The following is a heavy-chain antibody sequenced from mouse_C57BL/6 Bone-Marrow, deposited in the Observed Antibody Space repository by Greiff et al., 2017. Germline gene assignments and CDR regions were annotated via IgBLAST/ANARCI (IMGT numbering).Heavy chain of an antibody. CDR3: TRGYYDYYAMDY. CDR1: GYTFTDYE. V-gene: IGHV1-15*01. J-gene: IGHJ4*01. CDR2: IDPETGGT. D-gene: IGHD1-1*01. Sequence: VQLQQSGAELVRPGASVTLSCKASGYTFTDYEMHWVKQTPVHGLEWIGAIDPETGGTAYNQKFKGKAILTADKSSSTAYMELRSLTSEDSAVYYCTRGYYDYYAMDYWGQGTSVTVSS.